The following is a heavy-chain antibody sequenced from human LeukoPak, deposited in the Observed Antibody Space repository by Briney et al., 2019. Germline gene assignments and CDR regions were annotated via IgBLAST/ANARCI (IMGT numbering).Heavy chain of an antibody. D-gene: IGHD2-15*01. J-gene: IGHJ2*01. V-gene: IGHV3-66*01. CDR3: ASVGVVDGTPYWYFDL. CDR2: IYSGGRT. CDR1: RFTVGTNY. Sequence: GGSLRLSCAASRFTVGTNYMTWVRQAPGKGLEWVSVIYSGGRTYYIDSVKGRFTISRDISKNTLYLQMNSLRAEDTAVYYCASVGVVDGTPYWYFDLWGRGALVTVSS.